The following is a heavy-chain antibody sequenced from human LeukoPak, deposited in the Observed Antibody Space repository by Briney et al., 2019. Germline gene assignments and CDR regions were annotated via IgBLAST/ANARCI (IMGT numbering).Heavy chain of an antibody. J-gene: IGHJ4*02. D-gene: IGHD5-18*01. Sequence: SVKVSCKASGGTFSSYAISWVRQAPGQGLEWMGRIIPILGIANYAQKFQGRVTITADKSTSTAYMELSSLRSEDTAVYYCARDRSDTAMGYWGQGTLVTVSS. CDR2: IIPILGIA. V-gene: IGHV1-69*04. CDR3: ARDRSDTAMGY. CDR1: GGTFSSYA.